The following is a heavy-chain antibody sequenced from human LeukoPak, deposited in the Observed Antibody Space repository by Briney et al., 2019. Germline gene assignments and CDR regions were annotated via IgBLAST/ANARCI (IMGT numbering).Heavy chain of an antibody. CDR3: ARGGSSWDY. J-gene: IGHJ4*02. Sequence: SETLSLTCTVSGGSISSSSYYWGWIRQPPGKGLEWIGSIYYSGSTYYNPSLKSRVTISVDTSKNQFSLKLSSVTAADTAVSYCARGGSSWDYWGQGTLVTVSS. CDR2: IYYSGST. V-gene: IGHV4-39*07. CDR1: GGSISSSSYY. D-gene: IGHD6-13*01.